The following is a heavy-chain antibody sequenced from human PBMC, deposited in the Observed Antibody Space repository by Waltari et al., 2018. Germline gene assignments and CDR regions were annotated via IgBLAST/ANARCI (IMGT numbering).Heavy chain of an antibody. CDR3: ARDRWDYGYYYGMDV. CDR1: GGSISSSNW. CDR2: IDHSGGT. Sequence: QVQLQESGPGLVKPSGTLSLTCAVSGGSISSSNWWRGVRQPPGKGLEWIGEIDHSGGTNYNPSLKSRVTISVDKSKNQFSLKLSSVTAADTAVYYCARDRWDYGYYYGMDVWGQGTTVTVSS. V-gene: IGHV4-4*02. J-gene: IGHJ6*02. D-gene: IGHD1-26*01.